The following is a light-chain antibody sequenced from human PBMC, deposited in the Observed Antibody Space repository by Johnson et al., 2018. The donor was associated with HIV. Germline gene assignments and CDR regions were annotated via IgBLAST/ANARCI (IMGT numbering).Light chain of an antibody. CDR1: SSNIGNNY. CDR3: GTWDSSLSASV. CDR2: DNN. V-gene: IGLV1-51*01. Sequence: QSVLTQSPSVSAAPGQKVTISCSGSSSNIGNNYVSWYQQLPRSAPKLLIYDNNKRPSGIPDRFSGSKSDTSATLGITGLQTGDEADYYCGTWDSSLSASVFGTGTKFTGL. J-gene: IGLJ1*01.